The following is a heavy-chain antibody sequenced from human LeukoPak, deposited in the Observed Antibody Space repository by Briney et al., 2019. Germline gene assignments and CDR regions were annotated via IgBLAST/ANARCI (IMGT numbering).Heavy chain of an antibody. CDR3: SVVPAAIRLRYFDY. V-gene: IGHV3-30-3*01. CDR1: GFTFSSYT. Sequence: GRSLRLSCAASGFTFSSYTMHWVRQAPGKGLEWVAVISYDGSNKNYADSVKGRFTISRDNSKNTLYLQMNSLRAEDTAVHYCSVVPAAIRLRYFDYWGQGTLVTVSS. D-gene: IGHD2-2*01. CDR2: ISYDGSNK. J-gene: IGHJ4*02.